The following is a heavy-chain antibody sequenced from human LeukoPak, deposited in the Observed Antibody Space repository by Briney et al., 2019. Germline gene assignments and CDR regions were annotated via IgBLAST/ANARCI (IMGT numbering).Heavy chain of an antibody. CDR2: IKRKGDGGTI. CDR1: GFTFSNYE. V-gene: IGHV3-15*01. CDR3: TQLGDDY. Sequence: PGGSLRLSCAASGFTFSNYELNWVRQAPGNGLEWVGRIKRKGDGGTIDYAAPVKGRFTISSDDSKNTLYLEMNSLKTEDTAVYYCTQLGDDYWGQGTLVTVSS. D-gene: IGHD7-27*01. J-gene: IGHJ4*02.